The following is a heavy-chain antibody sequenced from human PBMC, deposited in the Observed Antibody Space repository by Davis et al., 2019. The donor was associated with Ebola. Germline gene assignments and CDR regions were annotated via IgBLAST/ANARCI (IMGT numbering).Heavy chain of an antibody. J-gene: IGHJ4*02. CDR1: GFTFSDYY. CDR3: ARGRNYESYYFDY. Sequence: GESLKISCAASGFTFSDYYMSWIRQAPGKGLEWVSYISSSGSTIYYADSVKGRFTISRDNAKNSLYLQMNSLRAEDTAVYYCARGRNYESYYFDYWGQGTLVTVSS. V-gene: IGHV3-11*01. D-gene: IGHD1-7*01. CDR2: ISSSGSTI.